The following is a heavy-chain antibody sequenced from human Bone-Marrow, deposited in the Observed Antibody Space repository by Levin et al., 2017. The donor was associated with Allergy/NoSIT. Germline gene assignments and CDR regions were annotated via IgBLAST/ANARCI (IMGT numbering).Heavy chain of an antibody. CDR1: GGSITNYY. V-gene: IGHV4-59*01. CDR3: ARGGGGYDVDY. Sequence: TLSLTCTVSGGSITNYYWSWIRQPPGKGLEWVGYVYYSGITNYNPSLKSRVTISVDTSKNQFSLKLSSVTAADTAVYYCARGGGGYDVDYWGQGTLVTVSS. D-gene: IGHD5-12*01. CDR2: VYYSGIT. J-gene: IGHJ4*02.